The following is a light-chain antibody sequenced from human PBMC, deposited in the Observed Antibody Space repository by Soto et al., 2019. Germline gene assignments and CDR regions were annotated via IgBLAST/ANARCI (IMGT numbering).Light chain of an antibody. J-gene: IGKJ2*01. CDR3: QQYYYWPPYT. V-gene: IGKV3-15*01. Sequence: EIVMAQSPATLSVSPGERATLSCRASQSVGTNLVWYQHKPGQAPRPLIYGASIRATGIPARFSGSGSGTESTLTISSLQSEDSAVYFCQQYYYWPPYTFGQGTKVDIK. CDR2: GAS. CDR1: QSVGTN.